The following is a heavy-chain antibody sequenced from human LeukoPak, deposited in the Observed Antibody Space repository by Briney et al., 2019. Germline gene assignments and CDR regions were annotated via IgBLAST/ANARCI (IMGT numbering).Heavy chain of an antibody. CDR3: VRDGLDSSNYYYYYMDV. V-gene: IGHV3-74*01. D-gene: IGHD3/OR15-3a*01. J-gene: IGHJ6*03. Sequence: GGSLRLSCAASRFTFSSYSMNWVRQAPGKGLMWVSRINSDGSSTSYADSVKGRFTISRDNAKNTLYLQMNSLRVEDTAVYYCVRDGLDSSNYYYYYMDVWGKGSTVTVSS. CDR2: INSDGSST. CDR1: RFTFSSYS.